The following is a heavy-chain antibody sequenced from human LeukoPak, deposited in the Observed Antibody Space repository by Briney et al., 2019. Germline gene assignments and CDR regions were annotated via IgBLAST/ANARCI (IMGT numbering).Heavy chain of an antibody. J-gene: IGHJ5*02. CDR2: IYYSGST. D-gene: IGHD3-3*01. V-gene: IGHV4-31*03. CDR1: DGSISSGDYY. Sequence: SQTLSLTCTVSDGSISSGDYYWSWIRQHPGKGLEWIGYIYYSGSTYYNPPLKSRVTISVDTSKNQFSLKVNSVTAADTAVYYCAKGHYEPRYNWFDPWGQGTLVTVSS. CDR3: AKGHYEPRYNWFDP.